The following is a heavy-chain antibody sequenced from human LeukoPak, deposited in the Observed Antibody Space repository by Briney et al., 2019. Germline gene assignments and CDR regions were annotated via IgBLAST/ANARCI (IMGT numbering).Heavy chain of an antibody. J-gene: IGHJ4*02. CDR2: ISSGGNT. V-gene: IGHV3-53*01. Sequence: GGSLRLSCKVSGFTVSTNSWSWVHQAPGKGLEWVSFISSGGNTDHSDSVKGRFTISRDNSKNTLYLQMNSLRAEDTAIYYCARRAGEYSHPYDYWGQGTLVTVSS. CDR1: GFTVSTNS. CDR3: ARRAGEYSHPYDY. D-gene: IGHD2-15*01.